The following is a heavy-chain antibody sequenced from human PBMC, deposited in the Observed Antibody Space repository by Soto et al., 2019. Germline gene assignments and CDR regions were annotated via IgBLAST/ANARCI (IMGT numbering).Heavy chain of an antibody. CDR3: ARGPSADKIDF. CDR2: IYNSGST. Sequence: QVQLQESGPGLVEPSQTLSLTCTVSGGSVSSGGYFWSWIRQPPGEGLEWIGHIYNSGSTYSNPSLRGRVTISVDTSTSQFSLKLSSVTAADTAVYYCARGPSADKIDFWGQGTLVTVSS. J-gene: IGHJ4*02. D-gene: IGHD3-3*01. V-gene: IGHV4-30-4*01. CDR1: GGSVSSGGYF.